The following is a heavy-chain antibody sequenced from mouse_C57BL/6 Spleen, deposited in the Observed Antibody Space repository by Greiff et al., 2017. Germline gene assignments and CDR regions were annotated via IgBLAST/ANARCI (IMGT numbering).Heavy chain of an antibody. V-gene: IGHV1-53*01. CDR3: AREGGYYEGYFDY. D-gene: IGHD2-3*01. CDR1: GYTFTSYW. CDR2: INPSNGGT. J-gene: IGHJ2*01. Sequence: VQLQQSGTELVKPGASVKLSCKASGYTFTSYWMHWVKQRPGQGLEWIGNINPSNGGTNYNEKFKSKATLTVDKSSSTAYMQLSSLTSEDSAVYYCAREGGYYEGYFDYWGQGTTLTVSS.